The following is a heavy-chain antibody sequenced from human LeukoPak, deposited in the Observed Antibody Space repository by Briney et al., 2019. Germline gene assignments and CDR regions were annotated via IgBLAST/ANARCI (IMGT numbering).Heavy chain of an antibody. V-gene: IGHV4-34*01. CDR3: AREGSGWEKGWFDP. CDR1: GFTFSSYS. J-gene: IGHJ5*02. D-gene: IGHD6-19*01. Sequence: GSLRLSCAASGFTFSSYSMNRVRQPPGKGLEWIGEINHSGSTNYNPSLKSRVTISVDTSKNQFSLKLTSVTAADTAVYYCAREGSGWEKGWFDPWGQGTLVTVPS. CDR2: INHSGST.